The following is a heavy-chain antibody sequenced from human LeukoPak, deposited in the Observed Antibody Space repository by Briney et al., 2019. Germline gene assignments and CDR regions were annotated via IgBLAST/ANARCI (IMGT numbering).Heavy chain of an antibody. V-gene: IGHV3-11*04. J-gene: IGHJ4*02. CDR2: ISSSGSTI. CDR1: GFTFSDYY. CDR3: ARARVVVTDYYFDY. Sequence: GGSLRLSCAASGFTFSDYYMSWIRQAPGKGLEWVSYISSSGSTIYYADSVKGRFTISRDNAKNSLYLQMNSLRAGDTAVYYRARARVVVTDYYFDYWGQGTLVTVSS. D-gene: IGHD3-22*01.